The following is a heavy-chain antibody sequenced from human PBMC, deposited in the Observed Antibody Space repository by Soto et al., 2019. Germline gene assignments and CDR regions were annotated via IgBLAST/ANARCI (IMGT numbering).Heavy chain of an antibody. J-gene: IGHJ4*02. D-gene: IGHD3-22*01. CDR2: IWYDGSNK. Sequence: QVQLVESGGGVVQPGRSLRLSCAASGFTLSSYGMHWVRQAPGKGLEWVAVIWYDGSNKYYADSVKGRFTISRDNSKNTLYLKMNSLRAEDTAVYYCARVGDSRGFDYWGQGTLVTVSS. CDR1: GFTLSSYG. V-gene: IGHV3-33*01. CDR3: ARVGDSRGFDY.